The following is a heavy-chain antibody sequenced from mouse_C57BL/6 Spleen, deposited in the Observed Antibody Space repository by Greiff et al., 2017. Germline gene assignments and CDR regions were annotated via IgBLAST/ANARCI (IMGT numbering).Heavy chain of an antibody. D-gene: IGHD3-3*01. CDR3: ARVERDGAMDY. V-gene: IGHV1-82*01. J-gene: IGHJ4*01. Sequence: QVQLQQSGPELVKPGASVKISCKASGYAFSSSWMNWVKQRPGKGLEWIGRIYPGDGDTNYNGKFKGKATLTADKSSSTAYMQLSSLTSEDSAVYFCARVERDGAMDYWGQGTSVTVSS. CDR1: GYAFSSSW. CDR2: IYPGDGDT.